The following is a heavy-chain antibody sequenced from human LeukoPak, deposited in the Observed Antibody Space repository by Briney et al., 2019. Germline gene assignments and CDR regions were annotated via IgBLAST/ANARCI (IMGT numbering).Heavy chain of an antibody. Sequence: PGGSLRLSCAASGFAFSIYEMTWVRQAPGKGLEWLSDINHSGVTIYYADSVKGRFTISRDNAKNTLYLQMNSLRAEDTAVYYCTRSYGGSADYWGQGNLVIVSS. CDR1: GFAFSIYE. V-gene: IGHV3-48*03. CDR3: TRSYGGSADY. CDR2: INHSGVTI. D-gene: IGHD4-23*01. J-gene: IGHJ4*02.